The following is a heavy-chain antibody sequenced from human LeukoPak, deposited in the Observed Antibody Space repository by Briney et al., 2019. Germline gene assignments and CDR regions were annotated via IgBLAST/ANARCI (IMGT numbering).Heavy chain of an antibody. CDR2: IYTSGST. D-gene: IGHD3-22*01. CDR1: GGSLSSYY. Sequence: PSETLSLTCTVSGGSLSSYYWSWIRQPAGKGLEWIGRIYTSGSTNYNPSLKSRVTMSVDTSKNQFSLKLSSVTAADTAVYYCARVTYYYDSSGYRGWYFDLWGRGTLVTVSS. V-gene: IGHV4-4*07. CDR3: ARVTYYYDSSGYRGWYFDL. J-gene: IGHJ2*01.